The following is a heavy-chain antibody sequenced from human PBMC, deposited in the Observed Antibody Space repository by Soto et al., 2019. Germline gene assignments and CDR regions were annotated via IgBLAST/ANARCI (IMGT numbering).Heavy chain of an antibody. Sequence: GGSLRLSCAASGFTFSGSTLHWVRQASGKGLEWVGRIKSKANNYATAYAASVNGRFTISRDDSKNTAYLQMTSLKTEDTAVYFCTRPWIGYCSSTSCSDYWGQGTLVTSPQ. J-gene: IGHJ4*02. D-gene: IGHD2-2*01. CDR3: TRPWIGYCSSTSCSDY. V-gene: IGHV3-73*01. CDR1: GFTFSGST. CDR2: IKSKANNYAT.